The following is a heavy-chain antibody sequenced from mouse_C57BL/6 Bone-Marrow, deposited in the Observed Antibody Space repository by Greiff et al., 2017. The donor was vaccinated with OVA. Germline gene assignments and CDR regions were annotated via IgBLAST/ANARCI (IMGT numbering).Heavy chain of an antibody. CDR3: ARSGPVYYGSSYGY. J-gene: IGHJ2*01. V-gene: IGHV1-9*01. CDR1: GYTFTGYW. Sequence: QVQLQQSGAELLKPGASVKLSCKATGYTFTGYWIEWVKQRPGHGLEWIGEMLPGSGSTNYNEKFKGKATFTADTSSNTAYMQLSSLTTEDSAIYYCARSGPVYYGSSYGYWGQGTTLTVSS. CDR2: MLPGSGST. D-gene: IGHD1-1*01.